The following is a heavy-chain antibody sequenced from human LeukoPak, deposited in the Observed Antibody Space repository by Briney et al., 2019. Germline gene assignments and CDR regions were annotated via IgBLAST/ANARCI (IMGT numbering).Heavy chain of an antibody. V-gene: IGHV3-23*01. D-gene: IGHD2-21*02. J-gene: IGHJ4*02. Sequence: GESLGLSCAASGFTFSNYGMSWVRQAPGKGLEWVSVIRGSGGGTYYADSVKGRFTISRDNSKNTVYLQMNSLRAEDTAVYYCVKARMPHCGTDCLESWGQGTLVTVSS. CDR2: IRGSGGGT. CDR3: VKARMPHCGTDCLES. CDR1: GFTFSNYG.